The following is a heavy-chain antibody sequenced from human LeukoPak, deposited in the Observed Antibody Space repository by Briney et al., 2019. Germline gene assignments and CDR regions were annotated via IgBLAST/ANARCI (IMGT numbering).Heavy chain of an antibody. J-gene: IGHJ4*02. CDR2: ISWNSGSI. Sequence: PGRSLGLSCAASGFTFDDYAMHWVRQAPGKGLEWVSGISWNSGSIGYADSVKGRFTISRDNAKNSLYVQMKNLRAEDTALYYCAKAKGRWLELPFDYWGQGTLVTVSS. V-gene: IGHV3-9*01. CDR3: AKAKGRWLELPFDY. CDR1: GFTFDDYA. D-gene: IGHD5-24*01.